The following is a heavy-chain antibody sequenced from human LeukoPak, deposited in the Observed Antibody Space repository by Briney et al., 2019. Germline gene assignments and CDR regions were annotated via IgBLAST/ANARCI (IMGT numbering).Heavy chain of an antibody. CDR3: AKGTDTTGRQNFDI. V-gene: IGHV3-23*01. CDR2: ITSAGDGT. CDR1: GFTFTSYA. Sequence: GGSLRLSCQASGFTFTSYAMHWVRQAPGKGLEGVSIITSAGDGTFYTDALSGRFTISRDNAKKVVFLQMKSLRRGDSALYYCAKGTDTTGRQNFDIWGQGTLVTVSS. J-gene: IGHJ1*01. D-gene: IGHD2-8*02.